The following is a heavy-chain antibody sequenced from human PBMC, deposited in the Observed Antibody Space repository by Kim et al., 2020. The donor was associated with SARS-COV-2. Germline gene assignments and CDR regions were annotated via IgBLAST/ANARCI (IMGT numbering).Heavy chain of an antibody. D-gene: IGHD6-13*01. CDR3: ARGGAATGRWGV. J-gene: IGHJ6*02. CDR2: IKEDGSEK. CDR1: GFSFSIFW. Sequence: GGSLRLSCAASGFSFSIFWMSWVRQAPGKGLEWVANIKEDGSEKYYVDSVKGRFTISRDNAKNSLYLQMNSLRDEDTAVYYCARGGAATGRWGVWGQGTTVIVSS. V-gene: IGHV3-7*01.